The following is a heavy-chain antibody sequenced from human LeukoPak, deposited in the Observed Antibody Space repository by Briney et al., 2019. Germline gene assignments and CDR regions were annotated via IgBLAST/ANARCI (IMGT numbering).Heavy chain of an antibody. Sequence: GASVKVSCKASGYTFTSYGISWVRQAPGQGLEWMGWISAYNGNTNYAQKLQGRVTMTTDTSTSTAYMELRSLRSDDTAVYYCARGPGYYGSGSEQEVDYYYMDVWGKGTTVTISS. D-gene: IGHD3-10*01. J-gene: IGHJ6*03. V-gene: IGHV1-18*01. CDR1: GYTFTSYG. CDR3: ARGPGYYGSGSEQEVDYYYMDV. CDR2: ISAYNGNT.